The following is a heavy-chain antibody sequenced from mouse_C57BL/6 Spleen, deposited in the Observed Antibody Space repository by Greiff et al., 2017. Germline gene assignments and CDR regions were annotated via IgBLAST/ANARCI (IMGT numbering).Heavy chain of an antibody. CDR2: IYPGNSDT. D-gene: IGHD1-1*01. CDR3: TSQYYGSSYGYAMDY. V-gene: IGHV1-5*01. J-gene: IGHJ4*01. Sequence: VQLQQSGTVLARPGASVKMSCKTSGYTFTSYWMHWVNQRPGQGLEWIGAIYPGNSDTSYNQKFKGKAKLTAVTSASTAYMELSSLTNEDSAVYYCTSQYYGSSYGYAMDYWGQGTSVTVSS. CDR1: GYTFTSYW.